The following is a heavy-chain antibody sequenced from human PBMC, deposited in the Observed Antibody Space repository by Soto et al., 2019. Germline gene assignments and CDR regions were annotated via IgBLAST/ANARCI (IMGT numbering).Heavy chain of an antibody. V-gene: IGHV4-30-2*01. J-gene: IGHJ5*02. CDR2: IYHSGST. CDR3: ARQGELGLDP. D-gene: IGHD3-16*01. Sequence: SETLSLTCTVSGGSISSGGYSWSWIRQPPGKGLEWIGYIYHSGSTYYNPSLKSRVTISVDRSKNQFSLKLSSVTAADTAVYYCARQGELGLDPWGQGTLVTVSS. CDR1: GGSISSGGYS.